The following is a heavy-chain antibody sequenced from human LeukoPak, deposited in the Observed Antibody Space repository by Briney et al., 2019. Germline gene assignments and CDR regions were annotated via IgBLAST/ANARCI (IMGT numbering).Heavy chain of an antibody. CDR3: ASKLSYSGSGSYYPRDFDY. Sequence: SETLSLTCTVSGYSISSGYYWGWIRQPPGKGLEWIASIYHSGSTYYNPSLKNRVTISVDTSKNQFSLKLNSVTATDTAVYYCASKLSYSGSGSYYPRDFDYWGQGTLVTVSS. V-gene: IGHV4-38-2*02. D-gene: IGHD3-10*01. J-gene: IGHJ4*02. CDR1: GYSISSGYY. CDR2: IYHSGST.